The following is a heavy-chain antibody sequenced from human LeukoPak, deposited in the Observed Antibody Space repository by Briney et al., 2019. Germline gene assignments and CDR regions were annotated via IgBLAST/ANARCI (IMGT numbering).Heavy chain of an antibody. CDR2: IYTSGST. CDR1: GDSISSSSSY. V-gene: IGHV4-39*07. CDR3: AGEDLISPYCGGDCYSFYYMDV. J-gene: IGHJ6*03. Sequence: PSETLSLTCTVSGDSISSSSSYWGWIRQPPGKGLEWIGRIYTSGSTNYNPSLKSRVTISVDTSKNQFSLKLSSVTAADTAVYYCAGEDLISPYCGGDCYSFYYMDVWGKGTTVTISS. D-gene: IGHD2-21*02.